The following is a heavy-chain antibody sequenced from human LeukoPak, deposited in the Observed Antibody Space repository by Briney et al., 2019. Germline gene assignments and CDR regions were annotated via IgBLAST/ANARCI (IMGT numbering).Heavy chain of an antibody. CDR1: GFTFDDYA. CDR3: AKDYGSSRPFDI. CDR2: ISWNSGSI. Sequence: PGGSLRLSCAASGFTFDDYAMHWVRQAPGKGLEWVSGISWNSGSIGYADSVKGRFTISRDNAKNSLYLQMNSLRAEDTALYYCAKDYGSSRPFDIWGQGTMVTVSS. J-gene: IGHJ3*02. V-gene: IGHV3-9*01. D-gene: IGHD3-10*01.